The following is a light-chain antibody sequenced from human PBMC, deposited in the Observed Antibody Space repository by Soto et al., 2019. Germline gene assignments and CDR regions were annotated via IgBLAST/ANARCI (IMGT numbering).Light chain of an antibody. CDR1: QSVSIN. Sequence: EIVMTQSPATLSVSPGERATLSCRASQSVSINLAWYQQKPGQAPRLLIYGASTRATGIPARFSGSGSGTEFTLTISSLQSEDFAVYYCHQYNNWPRTFGQGTKVESK. J-gene: IGKJ1*01. CDR3: HQYNNWPRT. CDR2: GAS. V-gene: IGKV3-15*01.